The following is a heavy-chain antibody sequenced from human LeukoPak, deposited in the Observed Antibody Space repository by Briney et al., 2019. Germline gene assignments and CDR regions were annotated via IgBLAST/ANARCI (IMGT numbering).Heavy chain of an antibody. CDR3: ARDPGYSGSPNAFDI. D-gene: IGHD5-12*01. Sequence: ASVNVSCKASGGTFSSYAISWVRQAPGQGLEWMGWISAYNGNTNYAQKLQGRVTMTTDTSTSTAYMELRSLRSDDTAVYYCARDPGYSGSPNAFDIWGQGTMVTVSS. V-gene: IGHV1-18*01. J-gene: IGHJ3*02. CDR2: ISAYNGNT. CDR1: GGTFSSYA.